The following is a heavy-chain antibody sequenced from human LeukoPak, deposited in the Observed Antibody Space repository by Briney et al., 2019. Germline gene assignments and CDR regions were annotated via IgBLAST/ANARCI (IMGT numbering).Heavy chain of an antibody. Sequence: GGSLRLSCAASGFTFSNAWMTWVRQAPGKGLEWVGRIKSKTDGGTTDYAAPVKGRFTISRDDSKNTLYLQMNSLKTEDTAVYYCTTQGTSGTGRVDFWGQGTLVTVSS. CDR3: TTQGTSGTGRVDF. J-gene: IGHJ4*02. V-gene: IGHV3-15*01. CDR2: IKSKTDGGTT. CDR1: GFTFSNAW. D-gene: IGHD1/OR15-1a*01.